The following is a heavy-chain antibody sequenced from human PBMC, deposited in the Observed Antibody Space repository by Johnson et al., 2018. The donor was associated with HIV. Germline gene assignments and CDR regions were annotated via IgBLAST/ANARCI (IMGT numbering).Heavy chain of an antibody. Sequence: QVQLVESGGGVVQPGGSLRLSCAASGFTFSSYGMHWVRQAPGKGLERVAFIRDDGSNKYYADSVRGRSTLSRDNSRNTVFLQMNSLRAEDTAVYYCATQEDYGDYYGAFDIWGQGTMVTVSS. J-gene: IGHJ3*02. D-gene: IGHD4-17*01. V-gene: IGHV3-30*02. CDR2: IRDDGSNK. CDR1: GFTFSSYG. CDR3: ATQEDYGDYYGAFDI.